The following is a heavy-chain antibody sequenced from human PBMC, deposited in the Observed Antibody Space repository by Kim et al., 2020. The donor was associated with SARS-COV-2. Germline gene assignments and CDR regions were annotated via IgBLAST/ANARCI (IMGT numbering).Heavy chain of an antibody. V-gene: IGHV1-69*13. D-gene: IGHD4-17*01. CDR3: ARGQTVTTFFTYYYGMDV. CDR2: IIPIFGTA. CDR1: GGTFSSYA. J-gene: IGHJ6*02. Sequence: SVKVSCKACGGTFSSYAISWVRQAPGQGLEWMGGIIPIFGTANYAQKFQGRVTITADESTSTAYMELSSLRSEDTAVYYCARGQTVTTFFTYYYGMDVWGQGTTVTVSS.